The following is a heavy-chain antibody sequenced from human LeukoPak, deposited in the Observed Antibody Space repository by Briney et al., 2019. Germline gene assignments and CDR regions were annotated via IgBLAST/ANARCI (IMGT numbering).Heavy chain of an antibody. CDR1: GFTFSSYA. CDR2: ISGSGGST. V-gene: IGHV3-23*01. Sequence: GGSLRLSCAASGFTFSSYAMSWVRQAPGKGLEWVSAISGSGGSTYYADSVKGRFTISRDNSKNTLYLQMNSLRAEDTAEYYCAKDRWATVAGLDYWGQGTLVTVSS. D-gene: IGHD6-19*01. J-gene: IGHJ4*02. CDR3: AKDRWATVAGLDY.